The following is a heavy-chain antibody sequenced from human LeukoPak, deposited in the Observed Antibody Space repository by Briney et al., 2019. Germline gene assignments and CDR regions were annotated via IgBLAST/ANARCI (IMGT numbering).Heavy chain of an antibody. CDR3: ASWKIVTTRGAFDV. J-gene: IGHJ3*01. CDR1: AGSVSSNRHY. V-gene: IGHV4-39*01. Sequence: SETLSLTCTVVAGSVSSNRHYWGWIRQPPGKGLERIASINYSGTTFYNPSLKSRPTISIDTSTNRFSLKLSAVTAADTAAYYCASWKIVTTRGAFDVWGQGTRVTVTS. D-gene: IGHD1-26*01. CDR2: INYSGTT.